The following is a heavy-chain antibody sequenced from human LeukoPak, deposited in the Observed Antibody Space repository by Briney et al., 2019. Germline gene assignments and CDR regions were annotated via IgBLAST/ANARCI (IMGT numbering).Heavy chain of an antibody. CDR1: GFSFSTYW. CDR3: ARGQGWLVDY. Sequence: PGGSLRLSCTASGFSFSTYWMSWVRQAPGKGLEWVANIKQDGSEKFYVDSVKGRFTISRDNAKNSLYLHMNSLRAKDTALYYCARGQGWLVDYWGQGTLVTVSS. CDR2: IKQDGSEK. J-gene: IGHJ4*02. V-gene: IGHV3-7*05. D-gene: IGHD6-19*01.